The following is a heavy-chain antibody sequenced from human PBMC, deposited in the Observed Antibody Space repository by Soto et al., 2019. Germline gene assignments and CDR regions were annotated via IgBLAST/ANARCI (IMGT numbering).Heavy chain of an antibody. D-gene: IGHD6-13*01. J-gene: IGHJ3*02. V-gene: IGHV5-51*03. Sequence: PGESLKISCKGSGYSFTSYWIGWVRQMPGKGLEWMGIIYPGDSDTRYSPSFQGQVTISADKSISTAYLQWSSLKASDTAMYYCARMKEEQQLDNLAFDIWVQGTMVTVSS. CDR1: GYSFTSYW. CDR3: ARMKEEQQLDNLAFDI. CDR2: IYPGDSDT.